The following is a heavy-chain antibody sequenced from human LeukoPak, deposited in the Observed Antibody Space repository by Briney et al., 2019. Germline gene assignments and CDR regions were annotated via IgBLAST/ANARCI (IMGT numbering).Heavy chain of an antibody. Sequence: ASVKVSCKGSGYSFTSYWIGWVRQMPGKGLEWMGIIYPGDSDTRYSPSFQGQVTISADKSFSTAYLQWSSLKASDTAIYYCASSKSSSWYPFYLDYWGQGTLVTVSS. J-gene: IGHJ4*02. D-gene: IGHD6-13*01. CDR1: GYSFTSYW. V-gene: IGHV5-51*01. CDR2: IYPGDSDT. CDR3: ASSKSSSWYPFYLDY.